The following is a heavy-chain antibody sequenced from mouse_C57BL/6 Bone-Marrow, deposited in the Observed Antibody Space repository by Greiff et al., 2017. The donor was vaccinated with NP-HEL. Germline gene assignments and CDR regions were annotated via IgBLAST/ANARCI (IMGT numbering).Heavy chain of an antibody. V-gene: IGHV14-2*01. CDR2: LDPVDGET. Sequence: VQLQQSGAELVKPGASVKLSCTASGFNIKDYYMHWVKQRTEQSLEWIGRLDPVDGETNYDTKFQGTANITAATSSNTAYLQLSSRTTEDTSGDYCARIPNWERSYWGQGTTLTVSS. CDR1: GFNIKDYY. D-gene: IGHD4-1*01. J-gene: IGHJ2*01. CDR3: ARIPNWERSY.